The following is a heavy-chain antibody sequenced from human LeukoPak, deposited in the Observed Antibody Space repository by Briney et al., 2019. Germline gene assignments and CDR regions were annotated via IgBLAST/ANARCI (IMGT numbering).Heavy chain of an antibody. V-gene: IGHV1-3*01. CDR1: GYTFTSDA. CDR2: TNAGNGNT. D-gene: IGHD3-3*01. J-gene: IGHJ4*02. CDR3: AREAFFWSGYYKGFDY. Sequence: ASVKGSCKASGYTFTSDAMHWVRQAPGQRLEWMGWTNAGNGNTKYSQKFQGRVTITRDTSASTAYMELSSLRSEDTAVYYCAREAFFWSGYYKGFDYWGQGTLVTVSS.